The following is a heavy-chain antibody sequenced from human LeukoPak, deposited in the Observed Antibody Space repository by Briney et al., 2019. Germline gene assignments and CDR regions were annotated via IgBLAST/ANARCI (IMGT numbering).Heavy chain of an antibody. CDR1: GFTFSDYY. Sequence: PGGSLSLSCAASGFTFSDYYMSWIRQAPGKGLEWVSYISSSGSTIYYADSVKGRFTISRDNAKNSLYLQMNSLRAEDTAVYYCARLLWFGELIDWFDPWGQGTLVTVSS. CDR3: ARLLWFGELIDWFDP. D-gene: IGHD3-10*01. V-gene: IGHV3-11*01. CDR2: ISSSGSTI. J-gene: IGHJ5*02.